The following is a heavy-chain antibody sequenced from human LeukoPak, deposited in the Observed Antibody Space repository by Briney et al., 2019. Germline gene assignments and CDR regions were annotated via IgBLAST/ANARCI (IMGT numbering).Heavy chain of an antibody. Sequence: GGSLRLSCAASGFTFSNANMHWVRQAPGKGLEWVSSIGNDGSYTYYADSVKGRFTISRNNAKNSLYLQMSSLRVEDTAVYYCATYSGTYREPWGQGTLVTVSS. J-gene: IGHJ5*02. V-gene: IGHV3-21*01. CDR2: IGNDGSYT. CDR3: ATYSGTYREP. D-gene: IGHD1-26*01. CDR1: GFTFSNAN.